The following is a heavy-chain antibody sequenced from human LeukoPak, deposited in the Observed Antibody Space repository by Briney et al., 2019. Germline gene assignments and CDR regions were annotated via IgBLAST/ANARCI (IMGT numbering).Heavy chain of an antibody. CDR3: ASRYYDSSGDYAFDI. D-gene: IGHD3-22*01. V-gene: IGHV4-59*01. J-gene: IGHJ3*02. Sequence: SETLSLTCTVSGGSISSYYWSWIRQPPGKGLEWIGYIYYSGSTNYNPSLKSRVTISVDTSRNQFSLKLSSVTAADTAVYYCASRYYDSSGDYAFDIWGQGTMVTVSS. CDR2: IYYSGST. CDR1: GGSISSYY.